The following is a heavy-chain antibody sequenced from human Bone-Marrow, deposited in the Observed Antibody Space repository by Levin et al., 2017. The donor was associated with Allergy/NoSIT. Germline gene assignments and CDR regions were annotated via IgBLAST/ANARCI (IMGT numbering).Heavy chain of an antibody. D-gene: IGHD3-3*01. CDR3: AASRWSGYCDY. CDR2: IDRDGLRT. V-gene: IGHV3-74*03. Sequence: PGGSLRLSCAASGFSFSTYWMHWVRQTPGKGLVWVARIDRDGLRTEYADSVKGRFTISRDNAKDTVSLQVTSLRAEDTAIYYCAASRWSGYCDYWGQGTRVTVSS. J-gene: IGHJ4*02. CDR1: GFSFSTYW.